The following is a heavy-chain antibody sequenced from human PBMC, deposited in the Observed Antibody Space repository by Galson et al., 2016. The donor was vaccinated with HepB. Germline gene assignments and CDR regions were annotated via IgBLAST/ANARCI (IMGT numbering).Heavy chain of an antibody. D-gene: IGHD4-23*01. CDR1: GFTFSNYA. V-gene: IGHV3-30*04. Sequence: SLRLSCAASGFTFSNYAIHWVRQAPGKGLEWVAVISYDGSNKYYADSVKGRFIISRDNSKNTLYLQMNSLRAEDTAVYYCARDAGLALRWLPFFDPWGQGTLVTVSS. CDR2: ISYDGSNK. J-gene: IGHJ5*02. CDR3: ARDAGLALRWLPFFDP.